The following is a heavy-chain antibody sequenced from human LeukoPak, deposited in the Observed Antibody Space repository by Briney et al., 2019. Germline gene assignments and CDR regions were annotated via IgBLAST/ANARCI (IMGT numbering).Heavy chain of an antibody. J-gene: IGHJ4*02. CDR3: ARVGRGYYGSGSYFPDY. CDR1: GGSISSSSYY. Sequence: SETLSLTCTVSGGSISSSSYYWGWIRQPPGKGLEWIGSIYYSGSTYYNPSLKSRVTISVDTSKNQFSLKLSSVTAADTAVYYCARVGRGYYGSGSYFPDYWGQGTLVTVSS. V-gene: IGHV4-39*07. D-gene: IGHD3-10*01. CDR2: IYYSGST.